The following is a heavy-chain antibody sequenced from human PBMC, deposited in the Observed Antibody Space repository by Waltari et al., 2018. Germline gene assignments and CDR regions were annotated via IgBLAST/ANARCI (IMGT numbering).Heavy chain of an antibody. D-gene: IGHD2-8*01. CDR3: ARHPAMTIMLWYFDP. V-gene: IGHV4-39*01. J-gene: IGHJ2*01. CDR2: IYYGGST. CDR1: GGSISSRRYY. Sequence: QLPLQESGPGLVKPSETLSLTCTVPGGSISSRRYYWGWIRQPPGKGLEWIGSIYYGGSTYYNPSLKSRVTISVDTSKNQFSLKLSSVTAADTAVYYCARHPAMTIMLWYFDPWGRGTLVTVSS.